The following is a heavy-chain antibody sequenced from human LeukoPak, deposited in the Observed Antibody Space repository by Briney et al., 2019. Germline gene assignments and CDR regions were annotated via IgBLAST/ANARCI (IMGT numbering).Heavy chain of an antibody. D-gene: IGHD5-18*01. CDR3: AKLSRPHDAFDI. V-gene: IGHV4-30-4*01. CDR2: IYYSGST. CDR1: GGSISCGDYY. Sequence: PSQTLSLTCTVSGGSISCGDYYWSWIRQPPGKGLEWIGYIYYSGSTYYNPSLKSRVTISVDTSKNQFSLKLSSVTAADTAVYYCAKLSRPHDAFDIWGQGTMVTVSS. J-gene: IGHJ3*02.